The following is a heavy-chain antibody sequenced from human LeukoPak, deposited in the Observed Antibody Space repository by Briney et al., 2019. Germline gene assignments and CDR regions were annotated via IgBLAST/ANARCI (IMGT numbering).Heavy chain of an antibody. V-gene: IGHV1-2*04. Sequence: EASVKVSCKASGDTLTGYYMHWVRQAPGQGLEWMGWINPNSGGTNYARKFQGWVTMTRDTSISTAYMELSRLRSDDTAVYYCATLGGSGSFDYWGQGTLVTVSS. CDR2: INPNSGGT. J-gene: IGHJ4*02. D-gene: IGHD3-10*01. CDR3: ATLGGSGSFDY. CDR1: GDTLTGYY.